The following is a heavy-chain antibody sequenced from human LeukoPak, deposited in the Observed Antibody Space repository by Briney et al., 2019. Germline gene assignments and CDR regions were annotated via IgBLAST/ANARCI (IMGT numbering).Heavy chain of an antibody. CDR3: AKFGKLAAAATGWFDP. Sequence: GGSLRLSCAASGFTVSSNYMSWVRQAPGKGLEWVSAISGSGGSTYYADSVKGRFTISRDNSKNTLYLQMNSLRAEDTAVYYCAKFGKLAAAATGWFDPWGQGTLVTVSS. CDR2: ISGSGGST. V-gene: IGHV3-23*01. J-gene: IGHJ5*02. CDR1: GFTVSSNY. D-gene: IGHD6-13*01.